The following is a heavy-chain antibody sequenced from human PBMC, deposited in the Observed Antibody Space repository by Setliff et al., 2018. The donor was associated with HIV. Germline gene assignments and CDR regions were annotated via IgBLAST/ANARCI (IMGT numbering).Heavy chain of an antibody. CDR3: ARSLGHDYGDNDSPLYNWFDP. D-gene: IGHD4-17*01. CDR1: GGTFSTYP. V-gene: IGHV1-69*05. J-gene: IGHJ5*02. CDR2: IIPIFGTA. Sequence: SVEVSCKASGGTFSTYPINWVRQAPGQGLEWMGGIIPIFGTANYAQKFQGRVTITTDESTNTAYMELSSLRSEDTAVYYCARSLGHDYGDNDSPLYNWFDPWGQGTLVTVSS.